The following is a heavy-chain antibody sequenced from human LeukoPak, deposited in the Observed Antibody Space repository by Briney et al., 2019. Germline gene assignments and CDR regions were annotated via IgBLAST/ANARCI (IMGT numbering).Heavy chain of an antibody. V-gene: IGHV1-69*01. D-gene: IGHD3-16*01. CDR2: IIPIFGTA. CDR3: ARVMSGIIGDFDY. J-gene: IGHJ4*02. CDR1: GGTFISYA. Sequence: SVKVSCKASGGTFISYAISWVRQAPGQGLEWMGGIIPIFGTANYAQKFQGRVTITADESTSTAYMELSSLRSEDTAVYYCARVMSGIIGDFDYWGQGTLVTVSS.